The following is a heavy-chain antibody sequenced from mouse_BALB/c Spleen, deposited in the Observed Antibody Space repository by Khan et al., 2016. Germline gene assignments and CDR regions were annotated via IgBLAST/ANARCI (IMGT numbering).Heavy chain of an antibody. CDR2: IDPYNGVS. CDR1: GYAFTTYN. J-gene: IGHJ3*01. CDR3: ASWDGNYVPLAY. Sequence: VQLQQSGPELVKPGASVKVSCKGSGYAFTTYNMYWVKQSHGKSLEWIGYIDPYNGVSSYNQKFKDKATLTVDESSSTAYMHLNSLTYEDSAVFCCASWDGNYVPLAYWGQGTLVTVSA. D-gene: IGHD2-1*01. V-gene: IGHV1S135*01.